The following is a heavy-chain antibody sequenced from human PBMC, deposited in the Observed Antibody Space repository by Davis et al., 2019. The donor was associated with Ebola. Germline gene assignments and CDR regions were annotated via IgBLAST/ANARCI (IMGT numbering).Heavy chain of an antibody. Sequence: GESLKISCAASGFTFSNNAMSWVRQAPGKGLEWVSVISGNGGSTDYTDSVKGRFTISRDNSKNTLYLQMNSLRAEDTAVYYCARDGYSSIYYYYGMDVWGKGTTVTVSS. D-gene: IGHD5-18*01. CDR3: ARDGYSSIYYYYGMDV. CDR2: ISGNGGST. V-gene: IGHV3-23*01. J-gene: IGHJ6*04. CDR1: GFTFSNNA.